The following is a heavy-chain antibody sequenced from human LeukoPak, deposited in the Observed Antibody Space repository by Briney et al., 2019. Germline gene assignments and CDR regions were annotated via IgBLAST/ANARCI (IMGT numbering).Heavy chain of an antibody. V-gene: IGHV3-21*01. CDR2: IAGSSGYI. J-gene: IGHJ4*01. CDR3: ARDRGAYCGGDCYLGFDY. Sequence: EGSLRLSCAASGFTFSSYTMNWVRQAPGKGLEWVSSIAGSSGYISYADSVKGRFTISRDNAKKSLYLQMTSLTAEDTAVYYCARDRGAYCGGDCYLGFDYWGRGTLVTAPS. D-gene: IGHD2-21*02. CDR1: GFTFSSYT.